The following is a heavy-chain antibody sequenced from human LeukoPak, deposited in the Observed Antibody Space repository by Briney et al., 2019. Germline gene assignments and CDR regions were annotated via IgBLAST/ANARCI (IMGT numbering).Heavy chain of an antibody. CDR1: GFTFSSYG. D-gene: IGHD4-17*01. Sequence: PGGSLRLSCAASGFTFSSYGMHWVRQAPGKGLEWVAVISYDGSNKYYADSVKGRFTISRDNSKNTLYLQMNSLRAEDTAVYYCAKREADYGDYAYFQHWGQGTLVTVSS. CDR2: ISYDGSNK. J-gene: IGHJ1*01. V-gene: IGHV3-30*18. CDR3: AKREADYGDYAYFQH.